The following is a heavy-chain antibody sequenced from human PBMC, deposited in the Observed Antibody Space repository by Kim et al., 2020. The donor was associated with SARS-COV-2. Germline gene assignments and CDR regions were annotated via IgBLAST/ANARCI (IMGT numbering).Heavy chain of an antibody. CDR2: IYPGDSDT. J-gene: IGHJ5*02. CDR3: ARHGDLAADPVDP. Sequence: GESLKISCKGSGYIFTSYWIAWVRQMPGKGLEWRGIIYPGDSDTRYSPSFQGQVTFSADKSISTAYLQWSSLKASDTAMYYCARHGDLAADPVDPWGQGTLVTVSS. CDR1: GYIFTSYW. V-gene: IGHV5-51*01. D-gene: IGHD6-13*01.